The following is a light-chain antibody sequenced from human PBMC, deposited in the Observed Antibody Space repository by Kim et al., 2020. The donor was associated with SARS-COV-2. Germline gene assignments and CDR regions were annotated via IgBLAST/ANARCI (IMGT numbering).Light chain of an antibody. CDR3: QQYNNWPPWT. Sequence: SPGERDTLSCRARQSVSSNLAWYQQKPSQAPRLLIYGAATRATGIPARFSGSGSGTEFTLTISSLQSEDFAVYYCQQYNNWPPWTFGQGTKVDIK. CDR1: QSVSSN. J-gene: IGKJ1*01. V-gene: IGKV3-15*01. CDR2: GAA.